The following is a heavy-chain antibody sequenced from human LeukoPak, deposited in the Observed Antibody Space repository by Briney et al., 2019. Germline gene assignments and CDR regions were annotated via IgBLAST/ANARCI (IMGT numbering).Heavy chain of an antibody. CDR3: AKVRVYSYDNDY. J-gene: IGHJ4*02. D-gene: IGHD5-18*01. CDR2: ISGSGGST. Sequence: GGSLRLSCAASGFTFSSYAMGWVRQAPGKGLEWVSAISGSGGSTYYADSVKGRFTISRDNSKNTLYLQMNSLRAEDTAVYYCAKVRVYSYDNDYWGQGTLVTVSS. CDR1: GFTFSSYA. V-gene: IGHV3-23*01.